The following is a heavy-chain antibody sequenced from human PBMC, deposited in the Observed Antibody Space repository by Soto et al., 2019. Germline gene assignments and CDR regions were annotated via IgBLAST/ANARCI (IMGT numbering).Heavy chain of an antibody. V-gene: IGHV4-39*01. Sequence: PSETLSITCIVSGESISSSSYYWGWIRQPPGKGLEWIGSIYHSGRTYYNPSLKSRVSISIDTSKNQFSLKLSSVTAADTALYYCARQRTTVVTQAYFDYWGQGALVTVSS. CDR1: GESISSSSYY. CDR2: IYHSGRT. J-gene: IGHJ4*02. D-gene: IGHD2-21*02. CDR3: ARQRTTVVTQAYFDY.